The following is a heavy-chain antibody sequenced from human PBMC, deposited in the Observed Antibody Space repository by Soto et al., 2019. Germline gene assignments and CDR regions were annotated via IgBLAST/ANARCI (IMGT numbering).Heavy chain of an antibody. CDR3: ARHIAAAGTGPYYYYCGMDV. CDR1: VYRFTSYW. V-gene: IGHV5-10-1*01. CDR2: SDPSDSYT. D-gene: IGHD6-13*01. Sequence: GESLKISWKGSVYRFTSYWISWVRQMPGKGLEGMGRSDPSDSYTNYSPSFQGHVTISADKSISTAYLQWNSLKASDTAMYYCARHIAAAGTGPYYYYCGMDVWGQGTTVTVSS. J-gene: IGHJ6*02.